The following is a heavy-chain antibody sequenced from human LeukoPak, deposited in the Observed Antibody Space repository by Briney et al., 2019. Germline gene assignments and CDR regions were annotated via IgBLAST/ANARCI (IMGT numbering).Heavy chain of an antibody. CDR1: GGSISSYY. V-gene: IGHV4-59*01. CDR3: TRGSTGAFGP. CDR2: IRHSENP. J-gene: IGHJ5*02. D-gene: IGHD7-27*01. Sequence: SETLSLTCTVSGGSISSYYWSWIRQPPGKGLEWIGYIRHSENPNYNPSLKSRVTMSVDTSKNQFSLKLSSVTAADTAVYYCTRGSTGAFGPWGQGTLVTVSS.